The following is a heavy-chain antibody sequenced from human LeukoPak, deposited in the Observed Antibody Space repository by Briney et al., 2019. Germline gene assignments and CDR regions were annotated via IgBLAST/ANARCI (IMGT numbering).Heavy chain of an antibody. CDR1: GFTFSSYG. CDR3: ARPQYSTSWYEGIDY. D-gene: IGHD6-13*01. CDR2: ISYDGSNK. J-gene: IGHJ4*02. V-gene: IGHV3-30*03. Sequence: PGGSLRLSCAASGFTFSSYGMHWVRQAPGKGLEWVAVISYDGSNKYYADSVKGRFTISRDNSKNTLYLQMNSLRTEDTAVYYCARPQYSTSWYEGIDYWGQGNLVTVSS.